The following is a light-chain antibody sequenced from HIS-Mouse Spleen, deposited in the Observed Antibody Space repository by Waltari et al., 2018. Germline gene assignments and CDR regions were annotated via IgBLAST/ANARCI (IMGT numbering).Light chain of an antibody. CDR3: QQLNSYPPT. J-gene: IGKJ1*01. Sequence: DIQLTQSPSFLSASVGDRVTIPCPASQGISSDLPGYQQKPGKAPKVLIYVASTLQSGVPSRFSGSGSGTEFTLTIRSLQPEDFATYFCQQLNSYPPTFGQGTKVEIK. CDR1: QGISSD. CDR2: VAS. V-gene: IGKV1-9*01.